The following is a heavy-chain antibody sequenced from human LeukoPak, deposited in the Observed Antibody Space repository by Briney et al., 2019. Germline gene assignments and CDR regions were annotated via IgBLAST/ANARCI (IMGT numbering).Heavy chain of an antibody. CDR2: INTDGTVT. Sequence: GGSLRLSCAASGFTFSKYWMLWVRQAPGKGLESASRINTDGTVTTYAVSVKGRFTVSRDNADNTMFLQMNSVRDEDTAVYYCATKQWLAPPPDSWGQGTPVTVSS. CDR1: GFTFSKYW. V-gene: IGHV3-74*01. D-gene: IGHD6-19*01. J-gene: IGHJ4*02. CDR3: ATKQWLAPPPDS.